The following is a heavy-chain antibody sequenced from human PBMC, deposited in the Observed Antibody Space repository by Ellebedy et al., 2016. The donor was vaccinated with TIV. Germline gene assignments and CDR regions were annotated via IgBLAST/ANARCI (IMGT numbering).Heavy chain of an antibody. J-gene: IGHJ4*02. CDR3: AREVGGGGAY. Sequence: GGSLRLSXAASGFTFSSYWMSWVRQAPGKGLEWVANIKQDGSEQYYVDSVKGRFTISRDNAKNSLYLQMNTLRPEDTAVYYCAREVGGGGAYWGQGTLVTVSS. D-gene: IGHD2-21*01. CDR1: GFTFSSYW. V-gene: IGHV3-7*01. CDR2: IKQDGSEQ.